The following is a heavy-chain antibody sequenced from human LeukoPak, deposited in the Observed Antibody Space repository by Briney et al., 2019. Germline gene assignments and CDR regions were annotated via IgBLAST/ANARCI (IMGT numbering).Heavy chain of an antibody. CDR3: TRVGSEMATIMGDAFDI. CDR2: IRSKANSHAT. V-gene: IGHV3-73*01. D-gene: IGHD5-24*01. CDR1: GFTFSGSA. J-gene: IGHJ3*02. Sequence: PGGSLKLSCTASGFTFSGSAMHWVRQASGKGLEWVGRIRSKANSHATAYATSVKGRFTISRDDSKNTAYLQMNSLKTEDTAVYYCTRVGSEMATIMGDAFDIWGQGTMVTVSS.